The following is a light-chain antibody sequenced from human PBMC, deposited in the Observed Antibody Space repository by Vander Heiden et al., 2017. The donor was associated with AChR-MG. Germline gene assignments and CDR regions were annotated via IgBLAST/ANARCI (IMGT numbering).Light chain of an antibody. CDR2: DAS. V-gene: IGKV1-33*01. J-gene: IGKJ3*01. Sequence: DIQMTQSPPSLSASVGDRVTITCQASQGIAKYLNWYQHKPGKAPKLLIYDASTLEIGVPSRFSGSGYGTDFNLTIASLQPDDVATYYCQQCDDLPPVFGPGTKVEIK. CDR3: QQCDDLPPV. CDR1: QGIAKY.